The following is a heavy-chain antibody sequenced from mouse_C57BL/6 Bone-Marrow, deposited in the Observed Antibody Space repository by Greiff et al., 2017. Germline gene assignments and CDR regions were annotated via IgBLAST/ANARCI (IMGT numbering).Heavy chain of an antibody. Sequence: QVQLKESGAELVRPGASVKLSCKASGYTFTDYYINWVKQRPGQGLEWIARIYPGSGNTYYNEKFKGKATLTAEKSSSTAYLQLSSLTSEDTAVYYCTYYYGPFAYWGQGTLVTVSA. J-gene: IGHJ3*01. CDR1: GYTFTDYY. V-gene: IGHV1-76*01. CDR3: TYYYGPFAY. CDR2: IYPGSGNT. D-gene: IGHD1-1*01.